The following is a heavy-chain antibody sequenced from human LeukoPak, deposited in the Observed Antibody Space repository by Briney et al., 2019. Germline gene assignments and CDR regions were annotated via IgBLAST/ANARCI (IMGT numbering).Heavy chain of an antibody. J-gene: IGHJ6*02. CDR1: GFTFSSYV. V-gene: IGHV3-23*01. CDR2: ISGSGGNT. CDR3: ARHFGVISKGVYYYYYGLDV. Sequence: PGGSLRLSCAASGFTFSSYVMSSVRQAPGKGLEWVSAISGSGGNTYYADSVKGRFTISRDNSKNTLYLQMSSLRAEDTAVYYCARHFGVISKGVYYYYYGLDVWGQGTTVTVSS. D-gene: IGHD3-3*01.